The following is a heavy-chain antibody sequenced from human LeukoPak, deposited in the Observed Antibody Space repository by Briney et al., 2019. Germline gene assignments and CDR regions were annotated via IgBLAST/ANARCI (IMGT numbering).Heavy chain of an antibody. V-gene: IGHV1-8*01. D-gene: IGHD3-22*01. J-gene: IGHJ4*02. Sequence: ASVKVSCKASGYTFTSYDINWVRQATGQGLEWMGRMNPNSGNTGYAQKFQGRVTMTRNTSISTAYMELSSLRSEDTAVYYCARATVTNYYDSSGLDYWGQGTLVTVSS. CDR3: ARATVTNYYDSSGLDY. CDR1: GYTFTSYD. CDR2: MNPNSGNT.